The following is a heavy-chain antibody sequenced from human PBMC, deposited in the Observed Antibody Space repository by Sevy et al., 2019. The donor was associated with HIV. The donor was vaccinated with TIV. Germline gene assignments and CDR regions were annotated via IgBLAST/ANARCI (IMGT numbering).Heavy chain of an antibody. D-gene: IGHD6-13*01. Sequence: GGSLRLSCSASGFAFETYPMHWVRQAPGKGLEWVSGITWNSGNKGYGDSVKGRFIVSRDNAKESLFLKMDSLRPDDAAVYFCTREDRPSIAAAGSYFDLWGQGTLVTVSS. CDR3: TREDRPSIAAAGSYFDL. CDR1: GFAFETYP. CDR2: ITWNSGNK. V-gene: IGHV3-9*01. J-gene: IGHJ4*02.